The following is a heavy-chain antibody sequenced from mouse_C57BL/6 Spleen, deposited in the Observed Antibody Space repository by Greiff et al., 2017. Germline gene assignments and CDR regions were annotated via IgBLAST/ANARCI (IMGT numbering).Heavy chain of an antibody. CDR2: FYPGSGSI. D-gene: IGHD2-4*01. V-gene: IGHV1-62-2*01. Sequence: QVQLQQSGAELVKPGASVKLSCKASGYTFTEYTIHWVKQRSGQGLEWIGWFYPGSGSIKYNEKFKDKATLTADKSSSTVYMELSRLTSEDSAVYFCARHEEREFYYDYGGFAYWGQGTLVTVSA. CDR3: ARHEEREFYYDYGGFAY. J-gene: IGHJ3*01. CDR1: GYTFTEYT.